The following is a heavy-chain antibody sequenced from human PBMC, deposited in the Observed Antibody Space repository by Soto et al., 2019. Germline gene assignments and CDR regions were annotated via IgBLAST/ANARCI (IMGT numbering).Heavy chain of an antibody. V-gene: IGHV1-69*01. CDR1: GGTFSSYA. J-gene: IGHJ4*02. CDR2: IIPIFGTA. CDR3: ASTPRDGYDKYYFDY. Sequence: QVQLVQSGAEVKKPGSSVKVSCKASGGTFSSYAISWVRQAPGQGLEWMGGIIPIFGTANYAQKFQGRVTITADESTSIAYMELSSLRAEDTAVYYCASTPRDGYDKYYFDYWGQGTLVTVSS. D-gene: IGHD5-12*01.